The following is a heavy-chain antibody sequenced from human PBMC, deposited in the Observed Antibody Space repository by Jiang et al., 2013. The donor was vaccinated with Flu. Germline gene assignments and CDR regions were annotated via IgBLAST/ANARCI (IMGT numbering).Heavy chain of an antibody. V-gene: IGHV1-8*01. CDR1: GYSFTSFN. CDR2: MNPNTGKT. CDR3: ARDNGAYARWLAH. Sequence: VQLVESGAEVKKPGASVKVSCKASGYSFTSFNINWVRQAPGQGLEWLGWMNPNTGKTVCPERFQGRVTMTRDTSTNTVNMVVTSLRSEDTAVYYCARDNGAYARWLAHWGQGTLVTVSS. D-gene: IGHD4-17*01. J-gene: IGHJ4*02.